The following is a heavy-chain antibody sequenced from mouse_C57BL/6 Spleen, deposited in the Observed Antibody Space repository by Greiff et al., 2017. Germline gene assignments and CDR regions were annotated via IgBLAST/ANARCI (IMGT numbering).Heavy chain of an antibody. V-gene: IGHV1-82*01. D-gene: IGHD1-1*01. CDR1: GYAFSSSW. CDR2: IYPGDGDT. J-gene: IGHJ2*01. Sequence: QVQLQQSGPELVKPGASVKISCKASGYAFSSSWMNWVKQRPGKGLEWIGRIYPGDGDTNYNGKFKGKATLTADKSSSTAYMQLSSLTSEDSAVYFCAIITTVVADFDYWGQGTTLTVSS. CDR3: AIITTVVADFDY.